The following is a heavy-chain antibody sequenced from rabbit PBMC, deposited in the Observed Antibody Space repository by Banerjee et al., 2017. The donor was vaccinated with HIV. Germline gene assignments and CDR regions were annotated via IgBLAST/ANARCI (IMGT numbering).Heavy chain of an antibody. CDR2: ITYGGSA. CDR1: GFDFSSYG. D-gene: IGHD7-1*01. CDR3: LRRWHSTDL. V-gene: IGHV1S47*01. J-gene: IGHJ4*01. Sequence: QEQLVESGGGLVQPGGSLKLSCKASGFDFSSYGVSWVRQAPGKGPEWIGYITYGGSAYYASWVKGRFTISRDNAQNTVSLQLNSLTAADTATYFCLRRWHSTDLWGPGTLV.